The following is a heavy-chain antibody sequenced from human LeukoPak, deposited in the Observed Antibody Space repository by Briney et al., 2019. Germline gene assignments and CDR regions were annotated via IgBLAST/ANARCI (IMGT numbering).Heavy chain of an antibody. CDR1: GGSITSTNW. J-gene: IGHJ4*02. CDR2: VSLSGRT. D-gene: IGHD2-8*01. V-gene: IGHV4-4*02. CDR3: SRENGAFSPFGY. Sequence: SETLSLTCGVSGGSITSTNWWSWVRQPPGQGLEWIGEVSLSGRTNYNPSLSSRVIMALDTSKNHLSLHLTSVTAADTAVYYCSRENGAFSPFGYWGQGYLVTVLS.